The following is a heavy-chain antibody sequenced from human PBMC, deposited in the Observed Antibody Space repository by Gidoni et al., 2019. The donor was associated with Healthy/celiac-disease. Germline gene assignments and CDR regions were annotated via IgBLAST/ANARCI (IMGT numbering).Heavy chain of an antibody. Sequence: QVQLQESGPGLVKPSPTLSLPCTVSGGSISSGAYYWSWIRQPPGKGLEWIGYIYYSGSTYYNPSLKSRVTISVDTAKNQFSLKLSSVTAADTAVYYCARVRWYCSGGSCYDWFDPWGQGTLVTVSS. J-gene: IGHJ5*02. CDR3: ARVRWYCSGGSCYDWFDP. CDR2: IYYSGST. D-gene: IGHD2-15*01. V-gene: IGHV4-30-4*01. CDR1: GGSISSGAYY.